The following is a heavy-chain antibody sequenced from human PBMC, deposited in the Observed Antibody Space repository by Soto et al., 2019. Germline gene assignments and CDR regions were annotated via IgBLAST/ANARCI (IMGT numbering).Heavy chain of an antibody. D-gene: IGHD6-13*01. CDR1: GDSVSSNSAA. J-gene: IGHJ6*02. V-gene: IGHV6-1*01. CDR2: TYYRSKWYN. CDR3: ARGPGLWVAAPGYYYYGMDV. Sequence: SQTLSLTCAISGDSVSSNSAAWNWTRQSPSRGLEWLGRTYYRSKWYNDYAVSVKSRITINPDTSKNQFSLQLNSVTPEDTAVYYCARGPGLWVAAPGYYYYGMDVWGQGTTVTVSS.